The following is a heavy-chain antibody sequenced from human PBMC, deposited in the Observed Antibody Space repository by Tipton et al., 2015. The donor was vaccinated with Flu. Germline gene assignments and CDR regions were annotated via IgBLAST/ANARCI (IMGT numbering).Heavy chain of an antibody. CDR2: IYYSGST. D-gene: IGHD3-3*01. V-gene: IGHV4-59*01. Sequence: TLSLTCTVSGGSISSYYWSWIRQPPGKGLEWIGYIYYSGSTNYNPSLKSRVTISVDTSKNQFSLKLSSVTAADTAVYYCARGDYDFWSANRGYYYYYMDVWGKGTTVTVSS. CDR1: GGSISSYY. J-gene: IGHJ6*03. CDR3: ARGDYDFWSANRGYYYYYMDV.